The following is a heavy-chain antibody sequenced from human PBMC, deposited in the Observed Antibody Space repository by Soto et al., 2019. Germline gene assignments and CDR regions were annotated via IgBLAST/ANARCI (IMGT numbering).Heavy chain of an antibody. V-gene: IGHV3-48*02. CDR3: ASLGYCSGGSCYWEPKYYFDY. J-gene: IGHJ4*02. CDR2: ISSSSSTI. Sequence: GGSLRLSCAASGFTFSSYSMNWVRQAPGKGLEWVSYISSSSSTIYYADSVKGRFTISRDNAKNSLYLQMNSLRDEDTAVYYCASLGYCSGGSCYWEPKYYFDYWGQGTLVTVS. CDR1: GFTFSSYS. D-gene: IGHD2-15*01.